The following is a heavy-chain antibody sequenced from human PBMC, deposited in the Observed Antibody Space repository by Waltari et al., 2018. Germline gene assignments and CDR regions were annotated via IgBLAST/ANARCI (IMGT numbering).Heavy chain of an antibody. V-gene: IGHV1-2*02. CDR1: GYTFTGYY. J-gene: IGHJ4*02. CDR3: AREWSGSQGTDY. D-gene: IGHD1-26*01. Sequence: QMQLVQSGAEVKKTGSSVKVSCKASGYTFTGYYMHWVRQAPGQGLEWMGWINPNSGGTNYAQKFQGRVTMTRDTSISTAYMELSRLRSDDTAVYYCAREWSGSQGTDYWGQGTLVTVSS. CDR2: INPNSGGT.